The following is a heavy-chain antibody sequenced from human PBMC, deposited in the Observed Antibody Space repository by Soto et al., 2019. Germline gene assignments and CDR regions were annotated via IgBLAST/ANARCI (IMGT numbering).Heavy chain of an antibody. CDR1: GFTFSSYA. CDR2: ISGSGGST. V-gene: IGHV3-23*01. D-gene: IGHD4-4*01. Sequence: GGSLRLSCAASGFTFSSYAMSWVRQAPGKGLEWVSAISGSGGSTYYADSVKGRFTISRDNSKNTLYLQMNSLRAEDTAVYYCAKDCGYSNYVDWFLPCCPAPHVTVP. J-gene: IGHJ5*02. CDR3: AKDCGYSNYVDWFLP.